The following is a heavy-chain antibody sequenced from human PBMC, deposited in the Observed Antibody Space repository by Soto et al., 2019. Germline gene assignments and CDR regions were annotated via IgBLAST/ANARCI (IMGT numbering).Heavy chain of an antibody. Sequence: EVQLVESGGGLVQPGGSLRLSCAASGFTFSSYEMNWVRQAPGKGLEWVSYISSSGSTIYYADSVKGRFTISRDNAKNSLYLQMNSLRAEDTAVYYCARDFSSIAAAGTDWYFDLWCRGTLVTVSS. J-gene: IGHJ2*01. V-gene: IGHV3-48*03. CDR2: ISSSGSTI. CDR3: ARDFSSIAAAGTDWYFDL. D-gene: IGHD6-13*01. CDR1: GFTFSSYE.